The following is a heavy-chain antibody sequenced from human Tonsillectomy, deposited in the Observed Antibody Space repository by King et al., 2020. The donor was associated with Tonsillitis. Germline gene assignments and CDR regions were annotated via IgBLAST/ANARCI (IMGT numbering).Heavy chain of an antibody. J-gene: IGHJ5*02. CDR2: IYYTGSI. CDR3: AGGECYPPRGRNWFDP. Sequence: QLQESGPGLVKPSETLSLTCTVSGGSISNRNYDWGWIRQPPGKGLEWIATIYYTGSIYYNPSLKSRVTISVDTAKNHFSLNLSSVTAADTAVYYCAGGECYPPRGRNWFDPWGQGTLVTVSS. V-gene: IGHV4-39*02. D-gene: IGHD3-10*01. CDR1: GGSISNRNYD.